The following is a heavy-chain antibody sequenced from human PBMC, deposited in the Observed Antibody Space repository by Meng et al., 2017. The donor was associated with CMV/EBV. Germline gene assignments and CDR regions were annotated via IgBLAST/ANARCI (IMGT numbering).Heavy chain of an antibody. D-gene: IGHD3-3*01. Sequence: GSLRLSCAVYGGSFSGYYWSWIRQPPGKGLEWIGEINHSGSTNYNPSLKSRVTISVDTSKNQFSLKLSSVTAADTAVYYCARGSRLRFLEWLLYGRGDFDYWGQGTLVTVSS. CDR1: GGSFSGYY. CDR3: ARGSRLRFLEWLLYGRGDFDY. CDR2: INHSGST. V-gene: IGHV4-34*01. J-gene: IGHJ4*02.